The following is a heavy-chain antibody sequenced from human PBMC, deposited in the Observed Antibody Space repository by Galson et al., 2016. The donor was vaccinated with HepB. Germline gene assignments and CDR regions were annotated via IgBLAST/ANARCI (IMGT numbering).Heavy chain of an antibody. Sequence: SLRLSCAASGFTVSSNCMSWVRQAPGKGLEWVSLICDGGSAYYTDSVKARFTISRDNSKNTLYLQMNNLRPEDTAVYFYARDPPGVPDFALDVWGQGTTVTVSS. CDR2: ICDGGSA. CDR1: GFTVSSNC. J-gene: IGHJ6*02. V-gene: IGHV3-66*01. CDR3: ARDPPGVPDFALDV. D-gene: IGHD3-10*01.